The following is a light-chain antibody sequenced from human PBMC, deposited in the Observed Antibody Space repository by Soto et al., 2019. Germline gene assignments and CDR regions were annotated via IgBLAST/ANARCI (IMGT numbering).Light chain of an antibody. CDR3: QQYNDWPWT. CDR1: QSISNN. J-gene: IGKJ1*01. Sequence: EIVVTQSPVTLSVSPGERATLSCWASQSISNNVVWYQQKPGLAPRLLFYAASTRAPGIPARFSARGSGTEFTVTISSLQSEDFAVYYCQQYNDWPWTLGQGTKVDFK. CDR2: AAS. V-gene: IGKV3-15*01.